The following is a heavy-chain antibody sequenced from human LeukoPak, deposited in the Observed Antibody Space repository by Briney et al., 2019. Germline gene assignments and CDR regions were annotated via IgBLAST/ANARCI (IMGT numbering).Heavy chain of an antibody. Sequence: GGSLRLSCAASGFTFSSHTMTWVRQAPGKGLEWVSAIRGSGGCTYYADSVQGRFTISRDNSKNTLYLQMNSLRAEDTAVYYCVSDSNYNYWGQGTLVTVSS. J-gene: IGHJ4*02. V-gene: IGHV3-23*01. CDR1: GFTFSSHT. D-gene: IGHD4-11*01. CDR3: VSDSNYNY. CDR2: IRGSGGCT.